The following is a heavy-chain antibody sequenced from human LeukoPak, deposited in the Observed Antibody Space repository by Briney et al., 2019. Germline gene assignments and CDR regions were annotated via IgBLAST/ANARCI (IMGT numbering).Heavy chain of an antibody. CDR1: GFTLSNAW. CDR3: TTDRHTANDY. CDR2: IKSKTDGGTT. Sequence: RGSLRLSSAASGFTLSNAWMSWIRQAPGKGLEWVGRIKSKTDGGTTDYAAPVKGRFTISRDDSKTTLYLQMKSLKTEDTAVYYCTTDRHTANDYWGQGNLVTVSS. J-gene: IGHJ4*02. D-gene: IGHD5-18*01. V-gene: IGHV3-15*01.